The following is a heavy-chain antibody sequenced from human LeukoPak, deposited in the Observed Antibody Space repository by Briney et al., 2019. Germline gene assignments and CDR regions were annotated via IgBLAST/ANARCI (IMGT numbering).Heavy chain of an antibody. Sequence: HPGGSLGLSCAASGFTFTTYWMSWIRQAPGKGLEWVANIKQDGSEKYYVDSVKGRFTISRDNAKNSLYLQMNSLRAEDTAAYYCARDRYDILTGYNDAFDVWGQGTKVTVSS. V-gene: IGHV3-7*01. J-gene: IGHJ3*01. CDR2: IKQDGSEK. D-gene: IGHD3-9*01. CDR1: GFTFTTYW. CDR3: ARDRYDILTGYNDAFDV.